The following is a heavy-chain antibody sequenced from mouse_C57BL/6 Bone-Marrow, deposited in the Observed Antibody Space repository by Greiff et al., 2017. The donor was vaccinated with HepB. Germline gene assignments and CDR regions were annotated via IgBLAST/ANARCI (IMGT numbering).Heavy chain of an antibody. CDR2: ISSGSSTI. V-gene: IGHV5-17*01. J-gene: IGHJ4*01. D-gene: IGHD2-1*01. CDR1: GFTFSDYG. CDR3: ARGYGNPYYYAMDY. Sequence: EVKLMESGGGLVKPGGSLKLSCAASGFTFSDYGMHWVRQAPEKGLEWVAYISSGSSTIYYADTVKGRFTISRDNAKNTLFLQMTSLRSEDTAMYYCARGYGNPYYYAMDYWGQGTSVTVSS.